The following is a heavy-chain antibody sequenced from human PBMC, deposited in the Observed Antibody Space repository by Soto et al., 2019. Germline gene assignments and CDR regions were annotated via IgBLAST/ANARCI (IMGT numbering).Heavy chain of an antibody. V-gene: IGHV1-3*01. D-gene: IGHD2-2*01. CDR1: GYTFTTYA. CDR3: ARLIAVAPVAKINPDYYHYGMDV. J-gene: IGHJ6*02. Sequence: ASVKVSCKASGYTFTTYAIHWVRQAPRQRLEWMGWFNVGNGNTKYSQKFQGRVTITRDTSASTAYMELSSLRSEDTAVYYCARLIAVAPVAKINPDYYHYGMDVWGQGTTVTVSS. CDR2: FNVGNGNT.